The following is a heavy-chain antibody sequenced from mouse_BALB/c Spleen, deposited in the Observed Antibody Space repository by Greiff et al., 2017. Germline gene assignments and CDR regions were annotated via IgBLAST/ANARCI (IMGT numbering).Heavy chain of an antibody. Sequence: VQLQQSGAELVKPGASVKLSCTASGFNIKDTYMHWVKQRPEQGLEWIGRIDPANGNTKYDPKFQGKATITADTSSNTAYLQLSSLTSEDTAVYYCARPLYYYGSSPAWFAYWGQGTLVTVSA. V-gene: IGHV14-3*02. CDR2: IDPANGNT. J-gene: IGHJ3*01. D-gene: IGHD1-1*01. CDR1: GFNIKDTY. CDR3: ARPLYYYGSSPAWFAY.